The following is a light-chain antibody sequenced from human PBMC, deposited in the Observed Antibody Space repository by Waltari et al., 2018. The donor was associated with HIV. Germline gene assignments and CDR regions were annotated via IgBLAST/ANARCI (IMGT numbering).Light chain of an antibody. CDR3: CSYAGDPWV. V-gene: IGLV2-11*01. CDR2: DVT. CDR1: SRDVGGYRF. J-gene: IGLJ3*02. Sequence: QSALPQPPSVSGSPGQSVTISCTGTSRDVGGYRFVPCYQQHPTKAPKLMINDVTKRPSGVPYRFSCAKTGNTASLTISGRQAEDEADYYCCSYAGDPWVFGGGTKLTVL.